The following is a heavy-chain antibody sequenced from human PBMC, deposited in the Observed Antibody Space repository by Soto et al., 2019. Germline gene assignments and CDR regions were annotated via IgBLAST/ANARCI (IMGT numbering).Heavy chain of an antibody. Sequence: PGGSLRLSCAASGFTFSGSAMHWVRQASGKGLEWVGRIRNKVNNYATAYAASVKGRFTISRDDSKNTAYLQMNSLKTEDTAVYYCTRQIAPPSVAGNYYYYGLDVWGQGTTVTVSS. J-gene: IGHJ6*02. V-gene: IGHV3-73*01. CDR3: TRQIAPPSVAGNYYYYGLDV. CDR1: GFTFSGSA. CDR2: IRNKVNNYAT. D-gene: IGHD6-19*01.